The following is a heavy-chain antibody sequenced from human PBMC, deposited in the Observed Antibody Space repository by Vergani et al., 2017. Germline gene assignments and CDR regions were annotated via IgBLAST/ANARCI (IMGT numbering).Heavy chain of an antibody. J-gene: IGHJ6*02. CDR3: ARGLLGFGEGGMDG. CDR2: INHSGST. CDR1: GGSFSGYY. D-gene: IGHD3-10*01. V-gene: IGHV4-34*01. Sequence: QVQLQQRGAGLLKPSETLSLTCAVYGGSFSGYYWSWFRQLPGKGLEWSVEINHSGSTNYNPSLKSRVTISVDTSKNQFSLKLSSVTAADTAVYYCARGLLGFGEGGMDGWGRGTTVTVSS.